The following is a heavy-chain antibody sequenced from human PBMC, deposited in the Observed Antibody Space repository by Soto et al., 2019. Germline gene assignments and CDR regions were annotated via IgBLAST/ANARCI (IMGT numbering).Heavy chain of an antibody. Sequence: GGSLRLSCAASGFAFNTYCMNWVRQAPGKGLEWVSSISSSSNYIYYADSVKGRFTISRDNTKDSLYLQMNSLRAEDTAVYYCARDGNTVRFLEWLSPPVDYWGQGTLVTVSS. D-gene: IGHD3-3*01. CDR1: GFAFNTYC. V-gene: IGHV3-21*01. CDR3: ARDGNTVRFLEWLSPPVDY. CDR2: ISSSSNYI. J-gene: IGHJ4*02.